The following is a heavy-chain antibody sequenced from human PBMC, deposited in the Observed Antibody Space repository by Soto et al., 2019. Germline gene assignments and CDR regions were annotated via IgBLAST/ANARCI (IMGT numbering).Heavy chain of an antibody. Sequence: QLQLQESGSGLVKPSQTLSLTCAVSGGSISSGGYSWSWIRQPPGKGLEWIGYIYHSGSTYYNPSHKSRVTISVHRSETQFSLKLSSVTAADTAVYYCARGGEGNYYFDYWGQGTLVTVSS. CDR2: IYHSGST. CDR1: GGSISSGGYS. D-gene: IGHD3-16*01. V-gene: IGHV4-30-2*01. CDR3: ARGGEGNYYFDY. J-gene: IGHJ4*02.